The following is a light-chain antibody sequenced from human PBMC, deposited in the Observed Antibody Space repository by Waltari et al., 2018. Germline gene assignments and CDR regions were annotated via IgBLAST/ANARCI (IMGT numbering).Light chain of an antibody. V-gene: IGKV3-11*01. CDR3: QQRTDWLS. CDR1: QSISTY. J-gene: IGKJ4*01. CDR2: DAS. Sequence: EIVLTQSPATLSLSPGERATLSCRASQSISTYLAWYQQKPGQPPRLLIDDASNRATGIPARFSGRGSGTDFTLTISSLEPEDFAIYYCQQRTDWLSFGGGTKVEIK.